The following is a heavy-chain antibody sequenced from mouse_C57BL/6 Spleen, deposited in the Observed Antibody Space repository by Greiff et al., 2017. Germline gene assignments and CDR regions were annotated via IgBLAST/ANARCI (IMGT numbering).Heavy chain of an antibody. J-gene: IGHJ1*03. CDR1: GFTFSDYG. Sequence: EVHLVESGGGLVKPGGSLKLSCAASGFTFSDYGMHWVRQAPAKGLEWVAYISSGSSTIYYADTVKGRFTISRDNAKNTLFLQMTSLRSEDTAMYYCARGSRIYYDYDEGYCDVWGTGTTVTVSS. CDR3: ARGSRIYYDYDEGYCDV. V-gene: IGHV5-17*01. D-gene: IGHD2-4*01. CDR2: ISSGSSTI.